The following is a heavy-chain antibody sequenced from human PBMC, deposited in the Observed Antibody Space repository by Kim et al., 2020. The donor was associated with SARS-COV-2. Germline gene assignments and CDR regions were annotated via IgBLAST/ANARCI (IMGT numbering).Heavy chain of an antibody. CDR1: GYTFSSYG. CDR2: ISAYNGNT. Sequence: ASVKVSCKASGYTFSSYGISWVRQAPGQGLEWMGWISAYNGNTNHAQKLQGRVTMTTDTSTSTAYMELRSLRSDDTAVYYCARDEVVRGVLPWGQGTLVTVSS. CDR3: ARDEVVRGVLP. V-gene: IGHV1-18*01. D-gene: IGHD3-10*01. J-gene: IGHJ5*02.